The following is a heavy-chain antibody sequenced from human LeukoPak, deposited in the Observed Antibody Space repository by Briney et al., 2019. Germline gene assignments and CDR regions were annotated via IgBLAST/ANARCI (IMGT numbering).Heavy chain of an antibody. CDR1: GFTFSGFW. CDR3: PPDIAAIFGY. J-gene: IGHJ4*02. Sequence: PGGSLRLSCAPSGFTFSGFWTSWVCQAPGKGLEWVANIKQDGSEKYYVDSVKGRFTISRDNAKNSLYLQMNSLRAEATAVYYCPPDIAAIFGYGGQGTLVTVSS. V-gene: IGHV3-7*01. CDR2: IKQDGSEK. D-gene: IGHD5-12*01.